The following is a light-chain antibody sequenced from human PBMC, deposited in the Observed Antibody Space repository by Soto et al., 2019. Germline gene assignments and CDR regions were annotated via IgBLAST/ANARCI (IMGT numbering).Light chain of an antibody. V-gene: IGLV2-14*03. J-gene: IGLJ2*01. CDR1: SSDVGGYNY. CDR3: TSYTTNKTPL. CDR2: DVT. Sequence: QSVLTQPASVSGSPGQSITISCPGTSSDVGGYNYVSWYQQHPGKAPKLMIYDVTSRPSGVSNRFSGSKSGNTASLIISGLLAEDEADYYCTSYTTNKTPLFGGGTKLTVL.